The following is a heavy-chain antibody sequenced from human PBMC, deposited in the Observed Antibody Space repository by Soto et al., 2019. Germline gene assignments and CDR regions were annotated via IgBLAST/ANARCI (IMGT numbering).Heavy chain of an antibody. CDR2: ISASGAST. J-gene: IGHJ4*02. Sequence: PGGSLRLSCAASGFTFSSYAMSWVRQAPGKGLEWVSSISASGASTYYTDSVKGRFTSSRDNSKNTLYLQTNSLRAEDTAVYYCAKKDCTGGSCYRPFEHWGQGTVVTVSS. CDR1: GFTFSSYA. V-gene: IGHV3-23*01. D-gene: IGHD2-15*01. CDR3: AKKDCTGGSCYRPFEH.